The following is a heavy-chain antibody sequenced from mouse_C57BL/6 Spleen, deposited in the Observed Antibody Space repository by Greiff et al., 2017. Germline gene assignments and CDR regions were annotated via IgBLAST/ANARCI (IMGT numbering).Heavy chain of an antibody. J-gene: IGHJ4*01. CDR3: ARDGNIVTRGAMDY. V-gene: IGHV5-4*01. Sequence: DVKLVESGGGLVKPGGSLKLSCAASGFTFSSYAMSWVRQTPEKRLEWVATISDGGSYTYYPDNVKGRFTISRDNAKNNLYLQMSHLKSEDTAMYYCARDGNIVTRGAMDYWGQGTSVTVSS. CDR2: ISDGGSYT. CDR1: GFTFSSYA. D-gene: IGHD2-5*01.